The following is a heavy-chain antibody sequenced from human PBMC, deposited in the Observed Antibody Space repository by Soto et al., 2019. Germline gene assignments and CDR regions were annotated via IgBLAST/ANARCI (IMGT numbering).Heavy chain of an antibody. V-gene: IGHV3-30*03. CDR1: GFTFSSYG. CDR3: ATSGGGLYYYGMDV. J-gene: IGHJ6*02. Sequence: QVQLVESGGGVVQPGRSLRLSCAASGFTFSSYGMHWVRQAPGKGLEGVAVISYDGSNKYYADSVKGRFTISRDNSKNTLYLQMNSLRAEDTAVYYCATSGGGLYYYGMDVWGQGTTVTVSS. D-gene: IGHD5-12*01. CDR2: ISYDGSNK.